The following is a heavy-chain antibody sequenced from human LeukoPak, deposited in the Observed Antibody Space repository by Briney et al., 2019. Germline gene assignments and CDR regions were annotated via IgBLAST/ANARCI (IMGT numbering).Heavy chain of an antibody. Sequence: PGGSVRISCAASGFTFSDYAMHWVRQAPGKGLEWVAVISNDGSNKYYTESVKGRFTISRDNSKNTLYLQMNSLRPEEAAVYLCARVSRRGYNTGWYYYNHMDVWGKGTTVSVSS. D-gene: IGHD6-19*01. CDR1: GFTFSDYA. V-gene: IGHV3-30*04. CDR3: ARVSRRGYNTGWYYYNHMDV. J-gene: IGHJ6*03. CDR2: ISNDGSNK.